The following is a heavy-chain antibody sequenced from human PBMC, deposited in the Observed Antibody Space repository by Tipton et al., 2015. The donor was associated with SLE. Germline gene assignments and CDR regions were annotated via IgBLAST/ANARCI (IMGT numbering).Heavy chain of an antibody. CDR3: ARVYTTGRVDY. D-gene: IGHD1-1*01. CDR1: GCSLSSGYY. CDR2: IYQNGIT. Sequence: TLSLTCSVSGCSLSSGYYWGWIRQPPGKGLEWIGSIYQNGITYYNASLKSRLTISVDTSKNQFSLKLSSVTAADTAVYYCARVYTTGRVDYWGQGTLVTVSS. J-gene: IGHJ4*02. V-gene: IGHV4-38-2*02.